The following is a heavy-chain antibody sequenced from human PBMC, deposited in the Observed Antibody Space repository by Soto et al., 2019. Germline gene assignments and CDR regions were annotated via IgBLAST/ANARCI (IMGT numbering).Heavy chain of an antibody. CDR1: GYTFTSYG. V-gene: IGHV1-18*01. Sequence: GASVKVSCKASGYTFTSYGISWVRQAPGQGLEWKGWISAYNGSKNYAQKHQGRVTVTTNTTTNTAYKEQRNLKTDDTAVYYCARGGRFEDIVVVVAATIGFDYWGQGTLVTVSS. CDR3: ARGGRFEDIVVVVAATIGFDY. D-gene: IGHD2-15*01. CDR2: ISAYNGSK. J-gene: IGHJ4*02.